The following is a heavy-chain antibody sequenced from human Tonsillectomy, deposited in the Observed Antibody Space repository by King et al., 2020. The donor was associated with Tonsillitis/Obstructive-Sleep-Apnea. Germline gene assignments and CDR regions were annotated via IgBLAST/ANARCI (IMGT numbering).Heavy chain of an antibody. CDR1: GYSFTNYW. Sequence: QLVQSGAEVKKPGESLKISCKGSGYSFTNYWIGWVRQMPGKGLEWMGIIYPGDSDTRYSPSFQGQVTISADKSISTTYLQWSSLKASDTAMYYCARLTTRDYDPEEDYYGLDVWGQGTTVTVSS. D-gene: IGHD4-17*01. CDR2: IYPGDSDT. V-gene: IGHV5-51*03. J-gene: IGHJ6*02. CDR3: ARLTTRDYDPEEDYYGLDV.